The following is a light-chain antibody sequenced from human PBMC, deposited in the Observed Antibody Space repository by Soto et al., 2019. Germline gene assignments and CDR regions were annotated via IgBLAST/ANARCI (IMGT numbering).Light chain of an antibody. J-gene: IGKJ1*01. CDR2: GAS. V-gene: IGKV3-15*01. CDR1: QSVSSN. CDR3: QQYNNWWT. Sequence: EIVMTQSPATLSVSPGERATLSCRASQSVSSNLAWYQQKPGQAPRLLIYGASTRAAGIPARFSGSGSGTEFTLTNSSLQSEDFAVYYCQQYNNWWTFGHGTKVEIK.